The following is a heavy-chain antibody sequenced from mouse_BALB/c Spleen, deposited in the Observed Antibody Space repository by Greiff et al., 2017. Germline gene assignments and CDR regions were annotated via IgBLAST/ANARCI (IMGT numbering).Heavy chain of an antibody. J-gene: IGHJ4*01. CDR2: INPSTGYT. CDR3: ARGGYAMDY. Sequence: QVQLQQSGAELAKPGASVKMSCKASGYTFTSYWMHWVKQRPGQGLEWIGYINPSTGYTEYNQKFKDKATLTADKSSSTAHMQLSSLTSEDSAVYYCARGGYAMDYWGQGTSVTVSS. V-gene: IGHV1-7*01. CDR1: GYTFTSYW.